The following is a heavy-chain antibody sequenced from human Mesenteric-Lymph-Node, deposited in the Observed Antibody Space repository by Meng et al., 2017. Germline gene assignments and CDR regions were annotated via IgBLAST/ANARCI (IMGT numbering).Heavy chain of an antibody. Sequence: QVKLVQSGAEVKKPGASVKVSCKASGYTFTSYYMHWVRQAPGQGLEWMGIINPSGGSTSYAQKFQGRVTMTRDTSTSTVYMELSSLRSEDTAVYYCARVGDLTGYHNWFDPWGQGTLVTVSS. D-gene: IGHD3-9*01. CDR2: INPSGGST. J-gene: IGHJ5*02. CDR3: ARVGDLTGYHNWFDP. V-gene: IGHV1-46*01. CDR1: GYTFTSYY.